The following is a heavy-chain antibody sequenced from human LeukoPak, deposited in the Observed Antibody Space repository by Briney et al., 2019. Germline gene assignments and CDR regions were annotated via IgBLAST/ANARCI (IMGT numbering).Heavy chain of an antibody. D-gene: IGHD6-13*01. V-gene: IGHV4-61*02. CDR2: INTSGSV. J-gene: IGHJ4*02. CDR1: GRPITSGSYY. CDR3: ARVPVAAPVDY. Sequence: SDTLSLTCSVSGRPITSGSYYWSWIRQSAGKGLQRIGRINTSGSVNYNHSFMSRVTISADTSKNQFSLRLNSVAAADTAVYYCARVPVAAPVDYWGQGAAVTVSS.